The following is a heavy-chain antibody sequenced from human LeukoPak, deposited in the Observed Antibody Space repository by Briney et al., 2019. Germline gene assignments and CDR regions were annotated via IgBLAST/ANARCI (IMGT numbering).Heavy chain of an antibody. CDR3: ARATGWDLLVPFDY. Sequence: PGGSLRLSCAASGFIFSSHSMNWVSQAPGKGLEWVSYISSSSNTKYYADSVMGRFTVSRDNAKNSLYLQVNSLRAEDTAVYFCARATGWDLLVPFDYWGQGTLLTVSS. D-gene: IGHD1-26*01. CDR2: ISSSSNTK. J-gene: IGHJ4*02. CDR1: GFIFSSHS. V-gene: IGHV3-48*01.